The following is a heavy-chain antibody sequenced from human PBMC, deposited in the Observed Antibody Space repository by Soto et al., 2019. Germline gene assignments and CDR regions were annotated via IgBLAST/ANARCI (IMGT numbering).Heavy chain of an antibody. CDR1: GGSVSSGSYY. CDR2: IYYSGST. V-gene: IGHV4-61*01. Sequence: SETLSLTCTVSGGSVSSGSYYWSWIRQPPGKGLEWIGYIYYSGSTNYNPSLKSRVTISVDTSKNQFSLKLSSVTAADTAVYYCARDQRIAAAVHRTDAFDIWGQGTMVTVSS. D-gene: IGHD6-13*01. J-gene: IGHJ3*02. CDR3: ARDQRIAAAVHRTDAFDI.